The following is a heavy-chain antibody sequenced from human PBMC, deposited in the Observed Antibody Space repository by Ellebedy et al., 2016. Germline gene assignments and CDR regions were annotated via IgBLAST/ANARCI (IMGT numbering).Heavy chain of an antibody. CDR1: GFTFSSYS. J-gene: IGHJ6*02. D-gene: IGHD2-21*01. V-gene: IGHV3-21*04. Sequence: GESLKISCAASGFTFSSYSMNWVRQAPGKGLEWVSSISSSSSYIYYADSVKGRFTISRDNSRNTLYLQMNSLRAEDTAVYYCAKSQGDSRDYYYYGMDVWGQGTTVTVSS. CDR2: ISSSSSYI. CDR3: AKSQGDSRDYYYYGMDV.